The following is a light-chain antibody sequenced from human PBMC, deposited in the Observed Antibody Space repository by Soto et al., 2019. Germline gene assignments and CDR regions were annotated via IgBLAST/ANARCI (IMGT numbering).Light chain of an antibody. V-gene: IGLV2-14*01. CDR1: SSDVGSYKF. Sequence: QSALTQPASASGSPGQSITISCTGTSSDVGSYKFVSWYQHHPGKAPKLMIYEVSNRPLGVSNRFSGSKSGNTASLTISGLQAEDEAEYYCSSYRSSSIVVFGTGTKVTVL. J-gene: IGLJ1*01. CDR2: EVS. CDR3: SSYRSSSIVV.